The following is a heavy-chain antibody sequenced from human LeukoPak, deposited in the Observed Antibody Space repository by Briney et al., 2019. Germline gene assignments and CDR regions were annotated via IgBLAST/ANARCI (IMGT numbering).Heavy chain of an antibody. Sequence: HPGGSLRLSCGASGFTFSDFAMSWVRLAPGKGLEWVSSIEKDASRAYYADSVRGRFTVTRDNSKNTLYLQMSSLRVEDTVLYYCAIQEGALIQNWCFDHWGLGTLVTVSS. CDR2: IEKDASRA. D-gene: IGHD1-26*01. CDR1: GFTFSDFA. J-gene: IGHJ4*02. CDR3: AIQEGALIQNWCFDH. V-gene: IGHV3-23*03.